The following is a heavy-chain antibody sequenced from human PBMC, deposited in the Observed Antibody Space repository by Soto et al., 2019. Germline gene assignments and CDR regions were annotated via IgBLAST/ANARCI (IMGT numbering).Heavy chain of an antibody. CDR2: IKKDGSEK. V-gene: IGHV3-7*01. J-gene: IGHJ4*01. CDR1: AFNSRFHW. D-gene: IGHD6-19*01. Sequence: PWGSLRISCAPCAFNSRFHWMSWVRQAPGKGLEWVANIKKDGSEKYYVDSVKGRFTLSRDNAKNSLHLQMNSLRVDDTAMYFCARVAYNNRWIFDYWGQGTLVTGSS. CDR3: ARVAYNNRWIFDY.